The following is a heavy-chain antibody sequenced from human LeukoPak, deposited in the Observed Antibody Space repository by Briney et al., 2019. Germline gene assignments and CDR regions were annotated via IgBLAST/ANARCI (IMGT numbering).Heavy chain of an antibody. D-gene: IGHD3-16*02. J-gene: IGHJ3*02. CDR2: INTNTGNP. Sequence: ASVKVSCKASGYTFTSYAMNWVRQAPGQGLEWMGWINTNTGNPTYAQGFTGRFVFSLDTSVSTAYLQISSLKAEDTAVYYCARVSAYYDYVWGSYRLDAFDIWGQGTMVTVSS. CDR3: ARVSAYYDYVWGSYRLDAFDI. V-gene: IGHV7-4-1*02. CDR1: GYTFTSYA.